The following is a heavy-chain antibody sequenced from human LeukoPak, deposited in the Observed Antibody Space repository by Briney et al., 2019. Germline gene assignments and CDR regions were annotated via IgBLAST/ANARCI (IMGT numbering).Heavy chain of an antibody. Sequence: GGSLRLSCAASGFTFSSYAMSWVRQAPGKGLEWVSSISSSSSYIYYADSVKGRFTISRDNAKNSLYLQMNSLRAEDTAVYYCARASPVGGSYYDYWGQGTLVTVSS. CDR1: GFTFSSYA. CDR2: ISSSSSYI. CDR3: ARASPVGGSYYDY. J-gene: IGHJ4*02. D-gene: IGHD1-26*01. V-gene: IGHV3-21*01.